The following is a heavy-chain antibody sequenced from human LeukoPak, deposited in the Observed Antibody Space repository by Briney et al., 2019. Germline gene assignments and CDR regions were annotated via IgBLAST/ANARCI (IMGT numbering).Heavy chain of an antibody. Sequence: PSETLSLTCTVSGGSITSHYWSWIRQPPGKGLEWIGYIYYSGTTNYNPSLKSRVTISVDTSKNQFSLKVSSVTAADTAVYYCARDPGYCSSTCCYTWFDPWGQGTLVTVSS. CDR3: ARDPGYCSSTCCYTWFDP. D-gene: IGHD2-2*02. V-gene: IGHV4-59*11. J-gene: IGHJ5*02. CDR2: IYYSGTT. CDR1: GGSITSHY.